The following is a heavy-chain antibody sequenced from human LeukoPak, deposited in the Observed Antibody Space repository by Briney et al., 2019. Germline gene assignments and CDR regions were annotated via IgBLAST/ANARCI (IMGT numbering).Heavy chain of an antibody. V-gene: IGHV3-7*03. J-gene: IGHJ4*02. Sequence: SGVSLRLSCAATGFTFRKHWMSWVRQAIGKGRECGAKIREDGSVKHYVESVKGRFTISRDNTRNSVYLKMNSLSAEDAAVYYCVKDDGWVQYANWGQGTLVTVSS. CDR1: GFTFRKHW. CDR3: VKDDGWVQYAN. D-gene: IGHD5-24*01. CDR2: IREDGSVK.